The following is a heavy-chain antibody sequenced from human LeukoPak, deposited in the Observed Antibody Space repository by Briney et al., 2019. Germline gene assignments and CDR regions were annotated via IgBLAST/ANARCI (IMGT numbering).Heavy chain of an antibody. CDR3: AKIVGATNSDY. Sequence: PPGRSLRLSCAASGFTFSSYAMHWVRQAPGKGLEWVAVISYDGSNKYYADSVKGRFTISRDNSKNTLYLQMNSLRAEDTAVYNCAKIVGATNSDYWGQGTLVTVSS. CDR2: ISYDGSNK. J-gene: IGHJ4*02. V-gene: IGHV3-30-3*01. D-gene: IGHD1-26*01. CDR1: GFTFSSYA.